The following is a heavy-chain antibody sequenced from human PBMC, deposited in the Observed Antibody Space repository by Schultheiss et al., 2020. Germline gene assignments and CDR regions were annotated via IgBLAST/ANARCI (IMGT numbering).Heavy chain of an antibody. CDR1: GGSISSSSYY. CDR3: ARKRGYSYGFDS. J-gene: IGHJ5*01. CDR2: ISGSSTST. D-gene: IGHD5-18*01. V-gene: IGHV3-23*01. Sequence: ETLSLTCTVSGGSISSSSYYWGWIRQPPGKGLEWVSAISGSSTSTYYADSVKGRFTISRDNSKNTLYLQMDSLRAEDTAVYYCARKRGYSYGFDSWGQGALVTVSS.